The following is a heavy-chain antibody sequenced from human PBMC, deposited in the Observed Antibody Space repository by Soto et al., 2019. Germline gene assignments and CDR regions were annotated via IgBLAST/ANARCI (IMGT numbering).Heavy chain of an antibody. Sequence: QVQLQESGPGLVKPSQTLSLTCTVSGGSISSGGTGSYWTWIRQLPGKGLEWIGYIYYTGNTYYTPSLKSRPSISIDASENQFSLKLTSVTAADTAVYFSASGHDAYKVRYWGQGTLVTVSS. D-gene: IGHD1-1*01. J-gene: IGHJ4*02. V-gene: IGHV4-31*03. CDR1: GGSISSGGTGSY. CDR3: ASGHDAYKVRY. CDR2: IYYTGNT.